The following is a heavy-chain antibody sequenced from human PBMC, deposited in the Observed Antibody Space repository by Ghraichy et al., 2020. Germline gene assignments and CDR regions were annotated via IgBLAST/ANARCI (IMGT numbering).Heavy chain of an antibody. CDR3: ARSPLQLWSDY. V-gene: IGHV3-23*01. D-gene: IGHD5-18*01. CDR1: GFTFSSYA. Sequence: GGSLRLSCAASGFTFSSYAMSWVRQAPGKRLEWVSAISGSGGSTYYADSVKGRFTISRDNSKNTLYLQMNSLRAEDTAVYYCARSPLQLWSDYWGQGTLVTVSS. CDR2: ISGSGGST. J-gene: IGHJ4*02.